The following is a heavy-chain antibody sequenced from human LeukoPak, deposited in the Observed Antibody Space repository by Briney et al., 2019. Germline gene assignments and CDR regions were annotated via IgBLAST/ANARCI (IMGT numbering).Heavy chain of an antibody. Sequence: SETLSLTCTVSGGSISNYYWSWIRQPPGKELEWIGYIYYSGSTNYNPSLKSRVTISVDTSKNQFSLKLSSVTAADTAVYYCARGAELIAAAGTGWFDPWGQGTLVTVSS. CDR1: GGSISNYY. CDR3: ARGAELIAAAGTGWFDP. J-gene: IGHJ5*02. CDR2: IYYSGST. V-gene: IGHV4-59*01. D-gene: IGHD6-13*01.